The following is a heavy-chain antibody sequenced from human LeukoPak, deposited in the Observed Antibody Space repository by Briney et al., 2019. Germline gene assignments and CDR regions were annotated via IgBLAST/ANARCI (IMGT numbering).Heavy chain of an antibody. CDR3: ARVVPYYYDSSGSIDY. Sequence: SETLSLTCTVSGGSLSSYYWSWIRQPPGKGLEWIGYIYYSGSTNYNPSLKSRVTISVDTSKNQFSLKLSSVTAADTAVYYCARVVPYYYDSSGSIDYWGQGTLVTVSS. J-gene: IGHJ4*02. D-gene: IGHD3-22*01. CDR2: IYYSGST. CDR1: GGSLSSYY. V-gene: IGHV4-59*01.